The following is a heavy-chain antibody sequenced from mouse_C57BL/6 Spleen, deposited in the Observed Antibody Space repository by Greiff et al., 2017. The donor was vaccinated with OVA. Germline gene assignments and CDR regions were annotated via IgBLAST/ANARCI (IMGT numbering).Heavy chain of an antibody. Sequence: QVQLQQPGTDLVKPGASVKLSCKASGYTFTSYWMHWVKQRPGQGLEWIGNINPSTGGPNYNEKFTNKATLPVDKSSSTAYMQLSSLTSEDSAVYDCARLLITTVVPYAMDDWGQGTSGTVSS. CDR2: INPSTGGP. V-gene: IGHV1-53*01. CDR1: GYTFTSYW. J-gene: IGHJ4*01. CDR3: ARLLITTVVPYAMDD. D-gene: IGHD1-1*01.